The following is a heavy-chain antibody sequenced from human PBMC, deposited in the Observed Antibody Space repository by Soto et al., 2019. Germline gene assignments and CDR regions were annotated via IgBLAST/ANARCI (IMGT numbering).Heavy chain of an antibody. CDR2: IYSGGST. CDR1: GFTVSSNY. D-gene: IGHD3-22*01. Sequence: LRLSCAASGFTVSSNYMSWVRQAPGKGLEWVSVIYSGGSTYYADSVKGRFTISRDNSKNTLYLQMNSLRAEDTAVYYCARGQFDDSSGGFDYWGQGTLVTVSS. J-gene: IGHJ4*02. CDR3: ARGQFDDSSGGFDY. V-gene: IGHV3-66*01.